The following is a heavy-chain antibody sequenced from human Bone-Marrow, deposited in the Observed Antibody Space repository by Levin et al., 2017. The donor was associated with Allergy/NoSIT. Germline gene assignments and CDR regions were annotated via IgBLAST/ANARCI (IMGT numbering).Heavy chain of an antibody. CDR1: GFTFSTFA. CDR2: ISFDGVHQ. D-gene: IGHD3-16*01. CDR3: VRDDLWDAPDYFNY. Sequence: PGGSLRLSCSVSGFTFSTFAMHWVRQTAGKGLEWVAVISFDGVHQFYAASVKGRFTISRDNYNNRLFLQMNDLRPEDTALYYCVRDDLWDAPDYFNYWGQGTLVTVSS. V-gene: IGHV3-30*04. J-gene: IGHJ4*02.